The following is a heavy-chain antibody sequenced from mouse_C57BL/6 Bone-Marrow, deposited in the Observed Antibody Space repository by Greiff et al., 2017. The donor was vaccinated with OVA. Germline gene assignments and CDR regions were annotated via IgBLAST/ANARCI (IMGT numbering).Heavy chain of an antibody. CDR3: TTIYYDFLFAY. J-gene: IGHJ3*01. CDR1: GFTFSSYA. CDR2: ISSGGDYI. Sequence: EVNVVESGEGLVKPGGSLKLSCAASGFTFSSYAMSWVRQTPEKRLEWVAYISSGGDYIYYADTVKGRFTISRDNARNTLYLQMSSVKSEDTAMYYCTTIYYDFLFAYWGQGTLVTVSA. D-gene: IGHD2-4*01. V-gene: IGHV5-9-1*02.